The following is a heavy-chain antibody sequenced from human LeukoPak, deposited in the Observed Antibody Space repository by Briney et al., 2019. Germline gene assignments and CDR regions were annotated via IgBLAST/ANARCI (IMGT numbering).Heavy chain of an antibody. CDR1: GFTFSNYA. Sequence: PGGSLRLSCAASGFTFSNYAMGWVRQAPGKGLEWVSGISISGGSTYYADSVRGRFTISRDNSKQTLYLQMSSLRAEDTAVYYCAKPVAGGYYYFDYWGQGTLVTVSS. CDR3: AKPVAGGYYYFDY. V-gene: IGHV3-23*01. D-gene: IGHD5-12*01. J-gene: IGHJ4*02. CDR2: ISISGGST.